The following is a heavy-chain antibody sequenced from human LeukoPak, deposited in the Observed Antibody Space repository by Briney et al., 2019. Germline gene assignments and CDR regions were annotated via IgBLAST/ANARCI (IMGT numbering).Heavy chain of an antibody. Sequence: PSETLSLTCVVYGGSLSDYHRRWIRQPPGKGLEWIGEISHSGSTNYNPSLKSRVTVSVDRSKNQFSLNLNYLTAADTAIYCCARVEIDAGGHVIDYWGEGTLVTVSS. D-gene: IGHD2-21*01. J-gene: IGHJ4*02. CDR3: ARVEIDAGGHVIDY. CDR2: ISHSGST. CDR1: GGSLSDYH. V-gene: IGHV4-34*01.